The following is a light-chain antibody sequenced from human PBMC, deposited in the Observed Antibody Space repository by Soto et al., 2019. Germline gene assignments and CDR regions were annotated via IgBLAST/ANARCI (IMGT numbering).Light chain of an antibody. CDR3: QQYNNWLIT. V-gene: IGKV3-15*01. CDR1: QSVSSN. CDR2: GAS. J-gene: IGKJ5*01. Sequence: EIVMTQSPATLSVSPGERATLSCRASQSVSSNLAWYQQKPGQAPRLLIYGASTRATGIPARFSGSGSGTECPLTISSLQSEDFAVYYCQQYNNWLITFGQGTRLEIK.